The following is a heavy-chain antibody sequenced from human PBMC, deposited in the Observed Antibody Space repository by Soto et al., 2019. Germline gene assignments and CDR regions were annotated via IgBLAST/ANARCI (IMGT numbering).Heavy chain of an antibody. CDR3: ARLSEESSSSNYYYFYMDV. CDR1: GYTFTRYD. J-gene: IGHJ6*03. Sequence: QVQLVQSGSEGKEPGASMKISCQASGYTFTRYDITWVRQATGQGLEWMGWMNPQTRNTAYAEKFQGRVTMTRSTSINTAYMELSGLRSEDTAVYYCARLSEESSSSNYYYFYMDVWGKGSTVTVSS. V-gene: IGHV1-8*01. D-gene: IGHD6-6*01. CDR2: MNPQTRNT.